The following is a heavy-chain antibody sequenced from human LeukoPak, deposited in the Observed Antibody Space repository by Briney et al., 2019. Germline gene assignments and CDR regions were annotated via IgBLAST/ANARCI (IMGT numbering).Heavy chain of an antibody. CDR1: GFTFNDYY. CDR2: INIGGTNT. V-gene: IGHV3-11*01. Sequence: GGFLRLSCAASGFTFNDYYMSWIRQAPGKGLEWLSYINIGGTNTHYADSVKGRFTISRDNAKKSLYLEMNNLRAEDTAVYYCATDGAGFDTWGQGVLVTVSS. CDR3: ATDGAGFDT. J-gene: IGHJ5*02.